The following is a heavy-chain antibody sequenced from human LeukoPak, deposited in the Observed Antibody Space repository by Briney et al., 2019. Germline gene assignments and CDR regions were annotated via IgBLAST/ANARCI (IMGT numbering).Heavy chain of an antibody. CDR2: ISAYNGNT. V-gene: IGHV1-18*01. D-gene: IGHD3-22*01. CDR1: GYTFPAYG. CDR3: AREGYYDSGGYPDY. J-gene: IGHJ4*02. Sequence: ASVKVSCKASGYTFPAYGVSWVRQAPGQGLEWMGWISAYNGNTSYAQKLQGRVTMTTDTSTGTAYMELRSLRSDDTAVYYCAREGYYDSGGYPDYWGQGTLVTVSS.